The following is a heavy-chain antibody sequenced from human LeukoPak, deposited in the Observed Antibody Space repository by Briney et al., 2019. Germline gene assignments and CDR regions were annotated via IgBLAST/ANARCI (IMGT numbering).Heavy chain of an antibody. D-gene: IGHD2-2*01. CDR2: IYYSGST. Sequence: ASETLSLTCTVSGGSISSYYWSWIRQPAGKGLEWIGYIYYSGSTNYNPSLKSRVTISVDTSKNQFSLKLSSVTAADTAVYYCARLYCSSTSCYFAFDIWGQGTMVTVSS. CDR3: ARLYCSSTSCYFAFDI. V-gene: IGHV4-59*12. J-gene: IGHJ3*02. CDR1: GGSISSYY.